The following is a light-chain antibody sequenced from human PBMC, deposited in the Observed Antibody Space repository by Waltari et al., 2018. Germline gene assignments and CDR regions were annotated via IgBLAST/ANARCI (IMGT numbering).Light chain of an antibody. V-gene: IGKV3-15*01. CDR3: QHYNNWPLEYT. CDR2: GTS. CDR1: QSISSN. Sequence: ELVMTRSPATLSVSPGERATLSCRVSQSISSNLAWYQQEFGQAPRLLIYGTSTRATDVPARFSGSGSGTEFTLTISSLQSEDFAVYYCQHYNNWPLEYTFGQGTKLEI. J-gene: IGKJ2*01.